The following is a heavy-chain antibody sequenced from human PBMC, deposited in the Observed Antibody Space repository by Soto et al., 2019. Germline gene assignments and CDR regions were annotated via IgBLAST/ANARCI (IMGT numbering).Heavy chain of an antibody. V-gene: IGHV1-18*01. CDR2: ISAYNGNT. CDR3: ARGAHYDILTGYPNDAFDI. Sequence: QVPLVQSGAEVKKPGASVKVSCKASGYTFTSYGISWVRQAPGQGLEWMGWISAYNGNTNYAQQLQGSVTMTTDTSTSTAYMELRSLRSDDTAVYYCARGAHYDILTGYPNDAFDIWGQGTMVTVSS. CDR1: GYTFTSYG. D-gene: IGHD3-9*01. J-gene: IGHJ3*02.